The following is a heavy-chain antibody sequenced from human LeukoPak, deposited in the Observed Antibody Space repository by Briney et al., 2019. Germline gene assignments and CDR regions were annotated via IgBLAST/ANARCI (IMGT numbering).Heavy chain of an antibody. CDR2: IYYSGST. J-gene: IGHJ4*02. D-gene: IGHD1-26*01. CDR3: TRDIVGAYQIDY. Sequence: SETPSLTCTVSGGSISNSSYYWGWIRQPPGKGLEWIGNIYYSGSTYYNPSLKSRVTMSVDTSKNQFSLKLSSVTAADTAVYYCTRDIVGAYQIDYWGQGTLVTVSS. CDR1: GGSISNSSYY. V-gene: IGHV4-39*01.